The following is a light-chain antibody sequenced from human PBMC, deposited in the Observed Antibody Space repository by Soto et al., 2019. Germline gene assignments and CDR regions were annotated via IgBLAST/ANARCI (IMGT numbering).Light chain of an antibody. J-gene: IGKJ4*01. CDR2: DAS. V-gene: IGKV1-5*01. CDR3: QQYNSYSPSLT. Sequence: DIQMTQSPSTLSASVGDRVTITCRASQSISSWLAWYQQKPGKAPKLLIYDASSLESGVPSRFSGSGSGTEFTLTISSLQPDEFATYYCQQYNSYSPSLTFGGGTKVDIK. CDR1: QSISSW.